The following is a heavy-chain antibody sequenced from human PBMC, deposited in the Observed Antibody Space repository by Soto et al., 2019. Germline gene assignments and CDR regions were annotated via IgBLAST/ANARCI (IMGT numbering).Heavy chain of an antibody. V-gene: IGHV4-59*01. CDR3: ARDSLEYYDFWSGWGYYYGMDV. Sequence: PSETLSLTCTVSGGSISSYYWSWIRQPPGKGLEWIGYIYYSGSTNYNPSLKSRVTISVDTSKNQFSLKLSSVTAADTAVYYCARDSLEYYDFWSGWGYYYGMDVWGQGTTVTVSS. J-gene: IGHJ6*02. CDR1: GGSISSYY. D-gene: IGHD3-3*01. CDR2: IYYSGST.